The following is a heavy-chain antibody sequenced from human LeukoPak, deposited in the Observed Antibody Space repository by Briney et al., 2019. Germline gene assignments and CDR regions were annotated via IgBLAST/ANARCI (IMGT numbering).Heavy chain of an antibody. D-gene: IGHD3-22*01. V-gene: IGHV1-8*01. J-gene: IGHJ5*02. CDR3: ARMDRASSGADNWFDP. CDR1: GYTFTSYD. CDR2: MNPNSGNT. Sequence: GSSVKVSCKASGYTFTSYDINWVRQATGQGLEWMGWMNPNSGNTGYAQKFQGRVTISRDTSINTAYVELNSLRSDDTAVYYCARMDRASSGADNWFDPWGQGALVTVSS.